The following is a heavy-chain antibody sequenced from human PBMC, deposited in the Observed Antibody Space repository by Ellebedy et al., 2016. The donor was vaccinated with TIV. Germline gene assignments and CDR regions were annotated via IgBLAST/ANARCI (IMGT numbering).Heavy chain of an antibody. J-gene: IGHJ6*02. D-gene: IGHD3-10*01. V-gene: IGHV5-10-1*01. CDR3: SRHRGYGMDV. CDR2: IDPTDSYT. CDR1: GYTFTNYW. Sequence: PGGSLRLSCKASGYTFTNYWIGWVRQMPGKGLEWMGKIDPTDSYTNYSPSFQGLVTISADESASTAYLQWPSLKASDSATYYCSRHRGYGMDVWGQGTTVTVSS.